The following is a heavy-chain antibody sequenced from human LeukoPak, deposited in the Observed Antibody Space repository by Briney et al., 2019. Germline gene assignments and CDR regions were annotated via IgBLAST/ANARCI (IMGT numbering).Heavy chain of an antibody. CDR3: TTEYQLHYYDSSGKRFDQH. CDR2: IKSKTDGGTT. V-gene: IGHV3-15*01. CDR1: GFTFSNAW. D-gene: IGHD3-22*01. Sequence: PGGSLRLSCAASGFTFSNAWMSWVRQAPGKGLEWVGRIKSKTDGGTTDYAAPVKGRFTISRDDSKNTLYLQMNSLKTEDTAVYYCTTEYQLHYYDSSGKRFDQHWGQGTLVTVSS. J-gene: IGHJ1*01.